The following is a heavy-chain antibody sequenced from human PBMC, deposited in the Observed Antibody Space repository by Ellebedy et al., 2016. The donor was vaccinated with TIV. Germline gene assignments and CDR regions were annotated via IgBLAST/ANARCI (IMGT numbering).Heavy chain of an antibody. CDR3: ARDWGRAAVL. Sequence: SETLSLXXNVSGGSVSSGNYYWSWIRRPPGKGLEWIGYIHYRGSTNSNPSLKSRVTISLDTSQNQFSLRLSSVTAADTAVYYCARDWGRAAVLWGQGTLVTVSS. CDR1: GGSVSSGNYY. J-gene: IGHJ4*02. V-gene: IGHV4-61*01. CDR2: IHYRGST. D-gene: IGHD3-16*01.